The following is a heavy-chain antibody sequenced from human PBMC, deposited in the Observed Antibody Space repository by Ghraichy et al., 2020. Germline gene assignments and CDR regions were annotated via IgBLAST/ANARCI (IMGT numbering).Heavy chain of an antibody. CDR2: VETEADGGTT. CDR1: GFTFSGAW. J-gene: IGHJ4*02. D-gene: IGHD2-15*01. CDR3: TAGIGDF. Sequence: GALRLSCAASGFTFSGAWMSWVRQAPGKGPEWVGRVETEADGGTTDYAASVKGRFIMSRDDLKNILYLQMNSLKIEDTAVYYCTAGIGDFWGQGTLVTVSS. V-gene: IGHV3-15*04.